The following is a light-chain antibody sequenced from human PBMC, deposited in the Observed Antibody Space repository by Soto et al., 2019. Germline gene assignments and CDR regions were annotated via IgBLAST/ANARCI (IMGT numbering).Light chain of an antibody. Sequence: QSVLTQPPSVSGAPGQRVTISCTGSSSNIGAGYDVHWYQQLPGTAPKLLIYGNSNRPSGVPDRFSGSKSGTSASLAITGRQAADDADYYCQSYDSSLSGFYVFGTGTKVTVL. J-gene: IGLJ1*01. CDR1: SSNIGAGYD. CDR3: QSYDSSLSGFYV. CDR2: GNS. V-gene: IGLV1-40*01.